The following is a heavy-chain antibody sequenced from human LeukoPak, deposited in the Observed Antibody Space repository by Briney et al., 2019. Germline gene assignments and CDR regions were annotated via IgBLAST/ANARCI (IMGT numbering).Heavy chain of an antibody. Sequence: GGSLRLSCAASGFTFSAYGVHWVRQAPGKGLKWLAFIRYDGRIKNYADSVKGRFTISRDNSKNTLYLQMNSLTTEDTSLYYCARNRAAAGDWLDPWGQGTLVIVSS. CDR2: IRYDGRIK. CDR1: GFTFSAYG. J-gene: IGHJ5*02. CDR3: ARNRAAAGDWLDP. V-gene: IGHV3-30*02. D-gene: IGHD6-13*01.